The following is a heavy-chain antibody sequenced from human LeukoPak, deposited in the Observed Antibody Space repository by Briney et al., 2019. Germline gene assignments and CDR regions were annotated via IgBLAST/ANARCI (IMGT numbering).Heavy chain of an antibody. V-gene: IGHV4-39*07. CDR3: ARGRAAAGTDIYFDY. CDR2: IYYSGST. D-gene: IGHD6-13*01. J-gene: IGHJ4*02. Sequence: SETLSLTCTVSGGSISSSSYYWGWIRQPPGKGLEWIGDIYYSGSTYYNPSLKSRVTISVDTSKDQFSLKLSSVTAADTAVYYCARGRAAAGTDIYFDYWGQGTLVTVSS. CDR1: GGSISSSSYY.